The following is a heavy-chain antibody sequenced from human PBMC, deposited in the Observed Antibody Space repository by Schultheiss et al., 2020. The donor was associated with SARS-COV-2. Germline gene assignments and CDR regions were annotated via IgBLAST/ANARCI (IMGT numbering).Heavy chain of an antibody. V-gene: IGHV3-30*18. D-gene: IGHD2-2*01. CDR2: ISYDGSNK. CDR1: GFTFNSYG. J-gene: IGHJ6*03. CDR3: AKDGVPAAMSYYYFYYYMDV. Sequence: GGSLRLSCAVSGFTFNSYGMHWVRQAPGKGLEWVAVISYDGSNKYYADSVKGRFTISRDNSKNTLYLQMNSLRPEDTAVYYCAKDGVPAAMSYYYFYYYMDVWGKGATVTVSS.